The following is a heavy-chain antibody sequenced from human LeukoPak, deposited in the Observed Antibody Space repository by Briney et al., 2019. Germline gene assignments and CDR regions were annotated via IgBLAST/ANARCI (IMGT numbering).Heavy chain of an antibody. CDR1: GGTFSSYA. CDR2: IIPIFGTA. D-gene: IGHD3-22*01. V-gene: IGHV1-69*05. CDR3: ARDYYDSSGYYYAHDY. J-gene: IGHJ4*02. Sequence: SVKVSCKASGGTFSSYAISWVRQAPGQGPEWMGGIIPIFGTANYAQKFQGRVTITTDESTSTAYMELSSLRSDDTAVYYCARDYYDSSGYYYAHDYWGQGTLVTVSS.